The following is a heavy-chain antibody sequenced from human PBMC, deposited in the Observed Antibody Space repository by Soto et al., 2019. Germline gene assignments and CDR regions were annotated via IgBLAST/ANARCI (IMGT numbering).Heavy chain of an antibody. CDR2: IVPLFRTT. CDR1: GGTFSSYA. D-gene: IGHD5-12*01. V-gene: IGHV1-69*06. CDR3: ARGGYSRTWSNLLDRSGLDV. Sequence: QVQLVQSGAEAKKPGSSVKVSCKTSGGTFSSYAISWVRQAPVQGLEWMGRIVPLFRTTNYAQKFQGRVTITAGTSTYTEYMELSGLRSGDTAVYSCARGGYSRTWSNLLDRSGLDVWGQGTTVTVSS. J-gene: IGHJ6*02.